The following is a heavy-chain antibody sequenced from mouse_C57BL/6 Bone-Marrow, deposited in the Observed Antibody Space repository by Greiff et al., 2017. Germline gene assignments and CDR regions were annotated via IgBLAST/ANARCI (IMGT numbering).Heavy chain of an antibody. J-gene: IGHJ3*01. CDR2: ISSGGSYT. CDR1: GFTFSSFG. Sequence: DVKLVESGGDLLKPGGSLKLSCAASGFTFSSFGMSWVRQTPDKRLGWAATISSGGSYTYYPYSVKGRFTISRDNAKNTLYLQMSSLKSEDTAMYYCARGPTVEKAYWGQGTLVTVSA. D-gene: IGHD1-1*01. V-gene: IGHV5-6*02. CDR3: ARGPTVEKAY.